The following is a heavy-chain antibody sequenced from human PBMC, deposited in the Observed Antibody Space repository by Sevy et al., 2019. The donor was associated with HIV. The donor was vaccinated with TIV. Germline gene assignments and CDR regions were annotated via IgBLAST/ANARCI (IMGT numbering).Heavy chain of an antibody. D-gene: IGHD6-25*01. J-gene: IGHJ6*02. V-gene: IGHV4-59*01. CDR3: ARAAAEYYYGMDV. CDR1: GVSISGYY. CDR2: IYYSGMA. Sequence: SETLSLTCTVSGVSISGYYWSWIRQSPGKGLVWIGYIYYSGMANYNPSLKSRVTISDDTSKNQFSLKLNSVTAADTAVYYCARAAAEYYYGMDVWGQGTKVTVSS.